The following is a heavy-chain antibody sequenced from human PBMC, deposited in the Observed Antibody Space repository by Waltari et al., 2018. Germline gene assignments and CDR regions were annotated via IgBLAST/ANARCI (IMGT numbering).Heavy chain of an antibody. V-gene: IGHV1-2*06. CDR3: ARGKPLYYSSSWIPFDY. D-gene: IGHD6-13*01. Sequence: QVQLVQSGAEGKKPGASVKVSCKASGYTFTGYYMHWVRQAPGQGLEWMGRINPNSGGTNYAQKFQGRVTMTRDTSISTAYMELSRLRSDDTAVYYCARGKPLYYSSSWIPFDYWGQGTLVTVSS. CDR1: GYTFTGYY. CDR2: INPNSGGT. J-gene: IGHJ4*02.